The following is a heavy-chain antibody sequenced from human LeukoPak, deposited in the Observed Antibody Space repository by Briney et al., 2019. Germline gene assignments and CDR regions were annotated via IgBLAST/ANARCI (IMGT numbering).Heavy chain of an antibody. Sequence: GGSLRLSCAASGFTFSSYSMNWVRQAPGKGLEWVSSISSSSSYIYYADSVKGRFTISRDNAKNSLYLQMNSLRAEDTAVYYCARQDFGSPFDYWGQGTLVTVSS. J-gene: IGHJ4*02. CDR2: ISSSSSYI. CDR1: GFTFSSYS. CDR3: ARQDFGSPFDY. D-gene: IGHD1-26*01. V-gene: IGHV3-21*04.